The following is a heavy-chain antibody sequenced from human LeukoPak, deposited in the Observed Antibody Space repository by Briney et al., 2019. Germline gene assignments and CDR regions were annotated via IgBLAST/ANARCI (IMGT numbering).Heavy chain of an antibody. V-gene: IGHV3-11*04. J-gene: IGHJ6*02. Sequence: PGGSLRLSCAASGFTFSDYYMSWIRQAPGKGLEWVSYISSSSSTIYYADSVKGRFTISRDNAKNSLYLQMNSLRDEDMAVYYCASLYGSGSYVAYYYGMDVWGQGTTVTVSS. CDR1: GFTFSDYY. D-gene: IGHD3-10*01. CDR3: ASLYGSGSYVAYYYGMDV. CDR2: ISSSSSTI.